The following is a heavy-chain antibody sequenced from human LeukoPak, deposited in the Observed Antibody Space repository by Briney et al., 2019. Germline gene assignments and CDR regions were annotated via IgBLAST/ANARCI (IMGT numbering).Heavy chain of an antibody. J-gene: IGHJ5*02. CDR2: IYPGDSDT. V-gene: IGHV5-51*01. CDR1: GYSFTSYW. Sequence: GESLKISCKGSGYSFTSYWIGWVRQMPGKGLEWMGIIYPGDSDTRYRPSFQGQVTISADKSISTAYLQWSSLKASDTAMYYCARSYDFWSGRNWFDPWGQGTLVTVSS. CDR3: ARSYDFWSGRNWFDP. D-gene: IGHD3-3*01.